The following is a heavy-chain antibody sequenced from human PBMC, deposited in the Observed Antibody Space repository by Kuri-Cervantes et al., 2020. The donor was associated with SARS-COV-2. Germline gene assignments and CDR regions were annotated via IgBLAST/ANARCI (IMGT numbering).Heavy chain of an antibody. Sequence: ASVKVSCKASGYTFTSYDINWVRQATGQGLEWMGWMNPNSGNTGYAQKFQGRVTMTRNTSISTAYMELSSLRSEDTAVYYCAGVACSGGSCYPRYYYYGMDVWGQGTTVTVSS. CDR2: MNPNSGNT. D-gene: IGHD2-15*01. CDR1: GYTFTSYD. V-gene: IGHV1-8*01. J-gene: IGHJ6*02. CDR3: AGVACSGGSCYPRYYYYGMDV.